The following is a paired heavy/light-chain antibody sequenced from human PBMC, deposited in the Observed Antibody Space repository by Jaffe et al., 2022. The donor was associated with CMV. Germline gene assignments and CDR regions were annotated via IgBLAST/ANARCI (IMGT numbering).Light chain of an antibody. CDR1: QSVSSN. J-gene: IGKJ1*01. CDR2: GAS. V-gene: IGKV3-15*01. Sequence: EIVMTQSPATLSVSPGERATLSCRASQSVSSNLAWYQQKPGQAPRLLIYGASTRATGIPARFSGSGSGTEFTLTISSLQSEDFAVYYCQQYNNWPRATFGQGTKVEIK. CDR3: QQYNNWPRAT.
Heavy chain of an antibody. Sequence: EVQLVESGGGLVQPGGSLRLSCAASGFTFSSYAMSWVRQAPGKGLEWVSAISGSGGSTYYADSVKGRFTISRDNSKNTLYLQMNSLRAEDTAVYYCAKEYCSSTSCLTIDPFDYWGQGTLVTVSS. V-gene: IGHV3-23*04. D-gene: IGHD2-2*01. CDR2: ISGSGGST. CDR1: GFTFSSYA. J-gene: IGHJ4*02. CDR3: AKEYCSSTSCLTIDPFDY.